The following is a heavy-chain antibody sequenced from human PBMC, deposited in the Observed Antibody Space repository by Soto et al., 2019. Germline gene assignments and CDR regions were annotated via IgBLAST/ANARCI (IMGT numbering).Heavy chain of an antibody. CDR1: VYTFTSYA. V-gene: IGHV1-3*01. J-gene: IGHJ5*02. Sequence: GXSVKVSCKASVYTFTSYAMHWVRQAPGQRLEWMGWINAGNGNTKYSQKFQGRVTITRDTSASTAYMELSSLRSEDTAVYYCARVVAWWHTGGHWFDHWGQGTLVTVSS. CDR3: ARVVAWWHTGGHWFDH. CDR2: INAGNGNT. D-gene: IGHD2-15*01.